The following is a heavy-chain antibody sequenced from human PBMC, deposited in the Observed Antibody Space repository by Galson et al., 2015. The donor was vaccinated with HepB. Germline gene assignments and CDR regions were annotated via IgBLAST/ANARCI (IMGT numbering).Heavy chain of an antibody. CDR2: MNPNSGNT. CDR3: ARGRGYCSSTSCYEP. Sequence: SVKVSCKASGYTFTSYDINWVRQATGQGLEWMGWMNPNSGNTGYAQKFQGRVTMTRNTSISTAYMELSSLRSEDTAAYYCARGRGYCSSTSCYEPWGQGTLVTVSS. J-gene: IGHJ5*02. D-gene: IGHD2-2*01. CDR1: GYTFTSYD. V-gene: IGHV1-8*01.